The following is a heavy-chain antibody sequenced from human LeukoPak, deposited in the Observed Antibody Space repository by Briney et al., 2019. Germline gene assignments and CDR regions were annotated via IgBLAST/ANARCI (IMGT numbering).Heavy chain of an antibody. CDR1: GFTFSSYS. Sequence: GGSLRLSCAASGFTFSSYSMNWVRQAPGKGLEWVSYISSSSSTIYYADSVKGRFTISRDNAKNSVYLQMNSLRAEDTAVYHCAAGGDYYYHMDVWGKGTTVTVSS. V-gene: IGHV3-48*04. CDR2: ISSSSSTI. CDR3: AAGGDYYYHMDV. J-gene: IGHJ6*03. D-gene: IGHD3-10*01.